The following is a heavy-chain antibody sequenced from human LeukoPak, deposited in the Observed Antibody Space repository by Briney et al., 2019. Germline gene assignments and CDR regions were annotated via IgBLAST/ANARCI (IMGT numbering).Heavy chain of an antibody. CDR2: IKQDGSEK. D-gene: IGHD1-26*01. J-gene: IGHJ4*02. CDR3: AREVFGWELLRDYFDY. CDR1: GFTFSSYW. V-gene: IGHV3-7*01. Sequence: PGGSLRLSCAASGFTFSSYWMSWVRQAPGKGLEWVANIKQDGSEKYYVDSVKGRFTISRDNAKNSLYLQMNSLRAEDTAVYYCAREVFGWELLRDYFDYWGQGTLVTVSS.